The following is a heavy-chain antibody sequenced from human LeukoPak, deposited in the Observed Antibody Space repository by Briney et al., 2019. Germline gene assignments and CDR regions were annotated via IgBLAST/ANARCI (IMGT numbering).Heavy chain of an antibody. Sequence: PGGSLRLSCAASGFSVSTKYMNWVRQAPGKGLEWVSILYIGSDTYYENSVKGRFTISRDSSKNILFVQMNDLRAEDTAVYYCARVGDHFHWYLDLWGRGTLVTVSS. CDR2: LYIGSDT. CDR1: GFSVSTKY. CDR3: ARVGDHFHWYLDL. J-gene: IGHJ2*01. V-gene: IGHV3-53*01. D-gene: IGHD3-10*01.